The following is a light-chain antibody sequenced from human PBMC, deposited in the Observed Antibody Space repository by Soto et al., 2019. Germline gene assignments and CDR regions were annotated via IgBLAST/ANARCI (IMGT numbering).Light chain of an antibody. CDR2: GAS. CDR3: QHYGTSPTWT. Sequence: DIMLTQSPGTLSLSPGERATLSCRASQSVSSSYLAWYQQKPGQAPRLLIYGASSRAAGIPDRFSGGGSGTDFTLTISRLEPEDFVVYYCQHYGTSPTWTFGQGTKVEIK. V-gene: IGKV3-20*01. J-gene: IGKJ1*01. CDR1: QSVSSSY.